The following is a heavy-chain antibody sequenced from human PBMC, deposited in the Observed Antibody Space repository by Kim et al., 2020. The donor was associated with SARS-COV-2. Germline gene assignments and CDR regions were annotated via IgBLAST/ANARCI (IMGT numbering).Heavy chain of an antibody. D-gene: IGHD5-12*01. CDR2: ISWDGGST. J-gene: IGHJ4*02. CDR3: AKVLYSGYDLASFDY. CDR1: GFTFGDYT. V-gene: IGHV3-43*01. Sequence: GGSLRLSCAASGFTFGDYTMHWVRQAPGKGLEWVSFISWDGGSTYYADSVKGRFTISRDNSKNSLYLQMNSLRTEDTALYYCAKVLYSGYDLASFDYWGQGTLVTVSS.